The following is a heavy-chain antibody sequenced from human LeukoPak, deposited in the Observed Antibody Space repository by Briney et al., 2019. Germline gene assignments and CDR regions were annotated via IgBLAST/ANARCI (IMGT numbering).Heavy chain of an antibody. Sequence: AGGSLRLSCSASGFTFSNYAMHWVRQAPGKGLEYVSAIGSNGGTTYYADSVKGRFTISRDNSKNTLYLQMSSLRAEDTAVYYCARGISTDAFDIWGQGTMVTVSS. CDR3: ARGISTDAFDI. J-gene: IGHJ3*02. CDR1: GFTFSNYA. CDR2: IGSNGGTT. V-gene: IGHV3-64D*09.